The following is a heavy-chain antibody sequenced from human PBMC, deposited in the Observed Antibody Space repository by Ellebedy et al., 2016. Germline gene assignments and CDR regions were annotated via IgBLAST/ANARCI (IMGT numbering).Heavy chain of an antibody. V-gene: IGHV1-24*01. CDR3: TTYMLSRTCTGRRCYSTGFWFGP. CDR1: GSTLRKVS. CDR2: FDPETAEE. D-gene: IGHD2-15*01. Sequence: ASVKVSCKVSGSTLRKVSIHWVRQAPGEGLEWLGGFDPADDEDFDPETAEEIHARKFQGRLTLTKDTSADTVYMELRTLKSEDTAVYYCTTYMLSRTCTGRRCYSTGFWFGPWGQGTLVTVSS. J-gene: IGHJ5*02.